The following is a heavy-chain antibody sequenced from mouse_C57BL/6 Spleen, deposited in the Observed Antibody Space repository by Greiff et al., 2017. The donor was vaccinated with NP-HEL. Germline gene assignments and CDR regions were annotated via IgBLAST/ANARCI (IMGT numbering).Heavy chain of an antibody. J-gene: IGHJ1*03. D-gene: IGHD1-1*01. CDR3: ARYGSTYFDV. CDR1: GFTFSDYY. CDR2: INYDGSST. V-gene: IGHV5-16*01. Sequence: EVQVVESEGGLVQPGSSMKLSCTASGFTFSDYYMAWVRQVPEKGLEWVANINYDGSSTYYLDSLKSRFIISRDNAKNILYLQMSSLKSEDTATYYCARYGSTYFDVWGTGTTVTVSS.